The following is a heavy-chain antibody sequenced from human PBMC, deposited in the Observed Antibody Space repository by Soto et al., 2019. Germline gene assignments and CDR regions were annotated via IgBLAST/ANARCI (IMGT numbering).Heavy chain of an antibody. CDR3: ARDQLYYNDISGRPLNAFDV. CDR1: EFTFTTYH. J-gene: IGHJ3*01. Sequence: PGGSLRLSCEASEFTFTTYHMNWVRQAPGKGLEWVSVIYSGGSTYYADSVKGRFTISRDSSKNTLYLQMNSLRAEDTAVYYCARDQLYYNDISGRPLNAFDVWGQGTMVTVSS. D-gene: IGHD3-22*01. CDR2: IYSGGST. V-gene: IGHV3-66*01.